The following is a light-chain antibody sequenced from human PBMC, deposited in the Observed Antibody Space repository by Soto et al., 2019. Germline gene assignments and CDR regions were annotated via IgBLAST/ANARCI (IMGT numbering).Light chain of an antibody. Sequence: DIVMTQSPVTLSVSPGESATLSCRASQSVGSNLAWYQQKPGQAPRLLIYGASTRATGVPARFSGSGSGTEFTLTISSLQSEDYVVYCCHQYNTWPPTFGQGTKVDIK. J-gene: IGKJ1*01. V-gene: IGKV3-15*01. CDR3: HQYNTWPPT. CDR2: GAS. CDR1: QSVGSN.